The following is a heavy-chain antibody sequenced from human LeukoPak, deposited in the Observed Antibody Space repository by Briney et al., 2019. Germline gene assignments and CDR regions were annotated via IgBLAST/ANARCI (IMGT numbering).Heavy chain of an antibody. CDR2: ISSSSSTI. CDR1: GFTFSSYS. D-gene: IGHD1-26*01. J-gene: IGHJ6*03. Sequence: GGSLRLSCAASGFTFSSYSMNWVRQAPRKGLEWVSYISSSSSTIYYADSVKGRFTISRDNAKNSLYLQMNSLRAEDTAVYYCARESVVGAPYYYYYMDVWGKGTTVTVSS. CDR3: ARESVVGAPYYYYYMDV. V-gene: IGHV3-48*01.